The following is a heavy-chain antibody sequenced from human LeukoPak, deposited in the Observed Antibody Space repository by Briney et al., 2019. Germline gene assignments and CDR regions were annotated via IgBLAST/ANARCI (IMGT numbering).Heavy chain of an antibody. V-gene: IGHV3-23*01. Sequence: GGSLRLSCAASGFTFSDFAMSWVRQAPGKGLEWVSGMSDSGSHTHSADFVKGRFTISRDNFKNTLYLQMNSLRAEDTAVYYCAKNGRAPIYYYYGMDVWGQGTTVTVSS. J-gene: IGHJ6*02. D-gene: IGHD2-15*01. CDR3: AKNGRAPIYYYYGMDV. CDR1: GFTFSDFA. CDR2: MSDSGSHT.